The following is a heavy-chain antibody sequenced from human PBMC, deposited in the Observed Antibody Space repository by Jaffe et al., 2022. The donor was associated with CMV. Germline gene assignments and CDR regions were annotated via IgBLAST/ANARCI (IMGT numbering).Heavy chain of an antibody. J-gene: IGHJ6*03. CDR2: INSGNTNT. CDR3: ARAASHYDYFRSPAPRYFSSYYMDV. Sequence: QALLVQSGAEVKKPGASVKISCQASGYTFTNYGMHWVRQAPGQRLEWMGWINSGNTNTEYSQNFQGRVTITRDTSASTVYMELSSLRSEDTAVYFCARAASHYDYFRSPAPRYFSSYYMDVWGTGTTVTVSS. D-gene: IGHD3-16*01. CDR1: GYTFTNYG. V-gene: IGHV1-3*01.